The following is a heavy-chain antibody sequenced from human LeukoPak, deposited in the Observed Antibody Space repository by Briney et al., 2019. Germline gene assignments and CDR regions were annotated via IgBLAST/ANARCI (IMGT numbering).Heavy chain of an antibody. J-gene: IGHJ3*02. Sequence: PSETLSLTCTVSGGSISSYYWSWIRQPPGKGLEWIGYIYYSGSTNYNPSLKSRVTISVDTPKNQFSLKLSSVTAADTAVYYCASSGISSAFDIWGQGTMVTVSS. CDR1: GGSISSYY. CDR2: IYYSGST. V-gene: IGHV4-59*08. CDR3: ASSGISSAFDI. D-gene: IGHD1-14*01.